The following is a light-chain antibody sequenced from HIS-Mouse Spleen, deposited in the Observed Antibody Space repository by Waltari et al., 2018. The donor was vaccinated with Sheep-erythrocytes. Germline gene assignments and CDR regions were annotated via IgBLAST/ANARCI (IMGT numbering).Light chain of an antibody. J-gene: IGLJ3*02. V-gene: IGLV2-14*01. CDR3: SSYTSSSTWV. CDR1: SSDVGGYNY. Sequence: QSALTQPASVSGSPGQSITISCTGTSSDVGGYNYVSWYQQHPGKAPKLMIYEVSNRTSGVSNRFPGSKSGNTASLTISGLQAEDEADYYCSSYTSSSTWVFGGGTKLTVL. CDR2: EVS.